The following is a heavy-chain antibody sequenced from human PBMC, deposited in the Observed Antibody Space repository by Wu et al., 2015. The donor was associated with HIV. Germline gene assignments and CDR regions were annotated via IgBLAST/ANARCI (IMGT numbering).Heavy chain of an antibody. Sequence: QVQLVQSGAEVKKPGSSVKVSCKASGDTGGSYSVTWVRQAPGQGLEWMGRFIPIFGTPNYAQKFQGRVTITADESTGTAYLELTNLSFEDTAVYFCAKSPRQGSSWYYFDSWGQGTLVTVSS. J-gene: IGHJ4*02. CDR2: FIPIFGTP. CDR3: AKSPRQGSSWYYFDS. CDR1: GDTGGSYS. V-gene: IGHV1-69*13. D-gene: IGHD6-13*01.